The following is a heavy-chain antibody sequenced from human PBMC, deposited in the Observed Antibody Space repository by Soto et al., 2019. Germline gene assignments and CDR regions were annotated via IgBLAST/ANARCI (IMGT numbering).Heavy chain of an antibody. Sequence: QLQLQESGSGLVKPSQTLSLTCAVSGGSISSGGYSWSWIRKPPGKGLEWIGYIYHSGSTYYNPSLKSRVTISVDRSKNQFSLKLSSVTAADTAVYYCAGSGYYNNSGMDVWGQGTTVTVSS. CDR2: IYHSGST. CDR1: GGSISSGGYS. V-gene: IGHV4-30-2*01. CDR3: AGSGYYNNSGMDV. D-gene: IGHD3-22*01. J-gene: IGHJ6*02.